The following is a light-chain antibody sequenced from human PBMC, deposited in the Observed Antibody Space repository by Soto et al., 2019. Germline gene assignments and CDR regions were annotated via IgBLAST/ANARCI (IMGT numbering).Light chain of an antibody. CDR3: AAWDDSLHGYV. Sequence: QSALTQAPSASATPGQRVTISCSGGKSNIGTNTVNWYQQLPGMAPKLLIYNKNQRPSGVPDRFSGSKSGTSASLAISGLQSEDEADYYCAAWDDSLHGYVFGTGTKVTVL. V-gene: IGLV1-44*01. CDR2: NKN. CDR1: KSNIGTNT. J-gene: IGLJ1*01.